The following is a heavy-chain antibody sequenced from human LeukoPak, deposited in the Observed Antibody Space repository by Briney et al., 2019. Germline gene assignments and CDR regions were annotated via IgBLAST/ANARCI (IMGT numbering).Heavy chain of an antibody. CDR1: GGTFSSYT. D-gene: IGHD4-11*01. J-gene: IGHJ3*02. Sequence: SVKVSCKASGGTFSSYTISGVRQAPGQGLEWMGRIIPILGIANYAQKFQGRVTITADKSTSTAYMELSSLRSEDTAVYYCARFRETTVAPDAFDIWGQGTMVTVSS. V-gene: IGHV1-69*02. CDR2: IIPILGIA. CDR3: ARFRETTVAPDAFDI.